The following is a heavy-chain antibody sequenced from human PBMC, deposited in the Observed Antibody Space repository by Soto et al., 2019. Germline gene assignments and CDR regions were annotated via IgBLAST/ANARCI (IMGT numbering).Heavy chain of an antibody. D-gene: IGHD5-12*01. CDR2: INPNSGGT. Sequence: ASVKVSCKASGYTFTGYYMHWVRQAPGQGLEWMGWINPNSGGTNYAQKFQGWVTMTRDTSISTAYMELSRLRSDDTAVYYCARVATPRGYSGYEYFDYWGQGTLVTVSS. CDR3: ARVATPRGYSGYEYFDY. J-gene: IGHJ4*02. CDR1: GYTFTGYY. V-gene: IGHV1-2*04.